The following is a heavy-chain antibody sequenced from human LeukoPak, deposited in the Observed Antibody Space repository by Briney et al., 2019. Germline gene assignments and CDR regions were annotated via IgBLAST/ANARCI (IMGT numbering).Heavy chain of an antibody. CDR3: ARPSQTYGDYLVGDY. CDR2: ISYDGSNK. Sequence: LPGGSLRLSCAASGFTFSIYAMSWVRQAPGKGLEWVAVISYDGSNKYYADSVKGRFTISRDNSKNTLYLQMNSLRAEDTAVYYCARPSQTYGDYLVGDYWGQGTLVTVSS. V-gene: IGHV3-30-3*01. J-gene: IGHJ4*02. D-gene: IGHD4-17*01. CDR1: GFTFSIYA.